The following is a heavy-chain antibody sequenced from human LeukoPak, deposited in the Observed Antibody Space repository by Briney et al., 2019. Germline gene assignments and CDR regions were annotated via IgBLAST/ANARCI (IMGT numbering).Heavy chain of an antibody. V-gene: IGHV1-2*02. CDR2: INPNSGGT. J-gene: IGHJ5*02. Sequence: ASVKASCKASGYTFTGYYMHWVRQAPGQGLEWMGWINPNSGGTNYAQKFQGRVTMTRDTSISTAYMELSRLRSDDTAVYYCARGIAVYGDYELYNWFDPWGQGTLVTVSS. D-gene: IGHD4-17*01. CDR1: GYTFTGYY. CDR3: ARGIAVYGDYELYNWFDP.